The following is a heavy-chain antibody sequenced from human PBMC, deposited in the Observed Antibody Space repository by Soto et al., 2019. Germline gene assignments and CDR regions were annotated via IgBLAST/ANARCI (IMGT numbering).Heavy chain of an antibody. J-gene: IGHJ5*02. V-gene: IGHV4-30-4*01. CDR1: GGSISSGDYY. CDR2: IYYSGST. Sequence: SLTCTVSGGSISSGDYYWSWIRQPPGKGLEWIGYIYYSGSTYYNPSLKSRATISVDTSKNQFSLKLSSVTAADTAVYYCASALGYCSSTSCYPAGGVDPWGQGTLVTVSS. D-gene: IGHD2-2*01. CDR3: ASALGYCSSTSCYPAGGVDP.